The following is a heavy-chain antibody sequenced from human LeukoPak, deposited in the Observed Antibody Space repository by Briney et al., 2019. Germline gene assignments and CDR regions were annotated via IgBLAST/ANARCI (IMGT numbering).Heavy chain of an antibody. CDR1: GYTFTSYG. J-gene: IGHJ4*02. Sequence: GASVKVSCKASGYTFTSYGISWVRQAPGQGLEWMGWISAYNGNTNYAQKLQGRVTMTTDTSTSTAYMELRSLRSDDTAMYYCARHRPHTDSNSVADYYFDYWGQGTLVTVSS. CDR2: ISAYNGNT. V-gene: IGHV1-18*01. CDR3: ARHRPHTDSNSVADYYFDY. D-gene: IGHD6-19*01.